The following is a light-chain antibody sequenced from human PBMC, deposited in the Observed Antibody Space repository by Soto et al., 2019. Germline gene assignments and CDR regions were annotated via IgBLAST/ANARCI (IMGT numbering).Light chain of an antibody. CDR2: GAS. V-gene: IGKV3-15*01. Sequence: ETVMTQSPATLSLSPGERATLSCRASQSISSNLAWYQQKPGQAPRLLIYGASTRATGITASCSGSGSGTEFTLTISSLQSEAVAVYYCQHYFNWPLTFGGGTKVEIK. CDR3: QHYFNWPLT. CDR1: QSISSN. J-gene: IGKJ4*01.